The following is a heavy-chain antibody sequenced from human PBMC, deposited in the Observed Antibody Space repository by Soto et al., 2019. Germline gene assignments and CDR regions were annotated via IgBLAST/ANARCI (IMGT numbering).Heavy chain of an antibody. V-gene: IGHV1-18*01. CDR1: GYTFRTYA. CDR3: ARDSVAARPGWFAL. Sequence: AASVKVSCKASGYTFRTYAINWVRQVPGQGLQWMGWISVYNGNTNYAQKFQGRVTMTTDTSTSTAYMELRSLRSDDSAVYYCARDSVAARPGWFALWGQGTLVTVSS. J-gene: IGHJ5*02. D-gene: IGHD6-6*01. CDR2: ISVYNGNT.